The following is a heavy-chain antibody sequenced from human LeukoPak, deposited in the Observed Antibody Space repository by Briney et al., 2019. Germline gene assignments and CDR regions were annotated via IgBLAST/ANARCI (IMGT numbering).Heavy chain of an antibody. CDR2: IRSKAYGGTT. V-gene: IGHV3-49*04. D-gene: IGHD2-15*01. Sequence: GGSLRLSCTASGFTFGDYAMTWVRQAPGKGLEWVGFIRSKAYGGTTEYAASVKGRFTISRDDSKSIAYLQMNSLKTEGTAVYYCTRGFGYCSGGSCYAFDYWGQGTLVTVSS. CDR3: TRGFGYCSGGSCYAFDY. CDR1: GFTFGDYA. J-gene: IGHJ4*02.